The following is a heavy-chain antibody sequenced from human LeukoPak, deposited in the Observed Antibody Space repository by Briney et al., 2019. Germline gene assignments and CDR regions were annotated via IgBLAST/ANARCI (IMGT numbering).Heavy chain of an antibody. D-gene: IGHD3-10*01. CDR3: ARDGLGGRSGHYYYYYYMDV. Sequence: GGSLRLSCAASGFTFSSYAMSWVRQAPGKGLEWVSAISGSGGSTYYADSLKGRFTISRDNSKNTLYLQMNSLRAEDTAVYYCARDGLGGRSGHYYYYYYMDVWGKGTTVTISS. V-gene: IGHV3-23*01. CDR2: ISGSGGST. CDR1: GFTFSSYA. J-gene: IGHJ6*03.